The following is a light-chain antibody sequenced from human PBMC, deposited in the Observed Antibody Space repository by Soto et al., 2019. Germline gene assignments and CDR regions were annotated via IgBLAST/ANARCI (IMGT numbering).Light chain of an antibody. V-gene: IGLV2-14*03. CDR3: ISYTDRQSYL. CDR2: AVS. Sequence: QSVLTQPASVSGSPGLSITILCSGTSSDIGSYNHVAWYQQFPGKSPKLMIYAVSDRPSGVSVRFSGSKSGITASLTISGLQTEDEADYYCISYTDRQSYLFGTGTKVTVL. J-gene: IGLJ1*01. CDR1: SSDIGSYNH.